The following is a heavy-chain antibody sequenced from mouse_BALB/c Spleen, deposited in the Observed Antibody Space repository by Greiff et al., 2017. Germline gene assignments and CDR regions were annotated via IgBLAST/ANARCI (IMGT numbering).Heavy chain of an antibody. CDR2: IWSGGST. V-gene: IGHV2-2*02. Sequence: VKLVESGPGLVQPSQSLSITCTVSGFSLTSYGVHWVRQSPGKGLEWLGVIWSGGSTDYNAAFISRLSISKDNSKSQVFFKMNSLQANDTAIYYCARNGRQRGASYAMDYWGQGTSVTVSS. D-gene: IGHD3-3*01. CDR3: ARNGRQRGASYAMDY. J-gene: IGHJ4*01. CDR1: GFSLTSYG.